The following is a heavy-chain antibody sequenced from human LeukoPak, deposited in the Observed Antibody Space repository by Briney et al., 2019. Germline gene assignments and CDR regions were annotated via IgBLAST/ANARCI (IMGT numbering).Heavy chain of an antibody. CDR3: ARADWDTAMIDY. CDR2: ISSSSSYI. V-gene: IGHV3-21*01. CDR1: GFTFSSYS. D-gene: IGHD5-18*01. J-gene: IGHJ4*02. Sequence: GGSLRLSCAASGFTFSSYSMNWVRQAPGKGLEWVSSISSSSSYIYYADSVKGRFTISRDNAKNSLYLQMNSLRAEDTAVYYCARADWDTAMIDYWGQGTLVTVYS.